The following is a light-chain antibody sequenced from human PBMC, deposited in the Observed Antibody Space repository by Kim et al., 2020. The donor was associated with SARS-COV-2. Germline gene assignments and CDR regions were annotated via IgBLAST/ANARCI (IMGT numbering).Light chain of an antibody. CDR3: QNYNSAPWT. V-gene: IGKV1-27*01. J-gene: IGKJ1*01. Sequence: ASIGDIVTITCRARQGISNYLAWYQHKPGKVPKLLIYVASTLRSGVPSRFSGSGSGTDFTLTISSLQPEDVATYYCQNYNSAPWTFCQGTKVDIK. CDR2: VAS. CDR1: QGISNY.